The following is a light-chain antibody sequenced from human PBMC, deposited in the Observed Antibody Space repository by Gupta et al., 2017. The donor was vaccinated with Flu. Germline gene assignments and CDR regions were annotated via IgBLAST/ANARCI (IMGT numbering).Light chain of an antibody. CDR2: DDS. Sequence: SSVLPQPPSVSVVPGQTARITYGGHNIGSKKVHWYQQRPGQAPFLVVYDDSGRPSGIPERISGSNSGDTATLTITRVEAGDEADYYCQVWDNSGDHYVFGTGTKVTVL. CDR3: QVWDNSGDHYV. V-gene: IGLV3-21*02. CDR1: NIGSKK. J-gene: IGLJ1*01.